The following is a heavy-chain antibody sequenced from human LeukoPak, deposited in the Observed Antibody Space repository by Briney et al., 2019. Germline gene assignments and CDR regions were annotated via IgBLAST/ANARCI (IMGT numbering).Heavy chain of an antibody. J-gene: IGHJ6*02. CDR2: ISSSSRTI. V-gene: IGHV3-48*01. Sequence: PGGSLRLSCAASGFTFSTYDMNWVRQAPGKGLEWVSYISSSSRTISYADSVKGRFTISRDNAKNSLYLQMNSLRAADTAVYYCARLRYYAMDVWGQGTTVSASS. CDR3: ARLRYYAMDV. CDR1: GFTFSTYD.